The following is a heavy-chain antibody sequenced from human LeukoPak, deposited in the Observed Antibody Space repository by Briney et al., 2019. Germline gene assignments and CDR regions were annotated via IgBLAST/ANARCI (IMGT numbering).Heavy chain of an antibody. CDR2: INHSGST. V-gene: IGHV4-34*01. CDR1: GGSFSGYY. D-gene: IGHD3-10*01. Sequence: SETLSLTCAVYGGSFSGYYWSWIRQPPGKGLEWIGEINHSGSTNYNPSLKSRVTISVDTSKNQFSLKLSSVTAADTAVYYCARRFGNMVREPGKGYYYYYHMDVWGKGTTVTISS. CDR3: ARRFGNMVREPGKGYYYYYHMDV. J-gene: IGHJ6*03.